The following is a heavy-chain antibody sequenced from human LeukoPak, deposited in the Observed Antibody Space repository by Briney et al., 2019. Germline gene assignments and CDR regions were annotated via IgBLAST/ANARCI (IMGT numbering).Heavy chain of an antibody. J-gene: IGHJ4*02. CDR1: GFTFSSYS. D-gene: IGHD6-19*01. V-gene: IGHV3-21*01. Sequence: GGSLRLSCAASGFTFSSYSMNWVRQAPGKGLEWVSSISSSSSYIHYADSVKGRFTISRDNAKNSLYLQMNSLRAEDTAVYYCARAGSGWPLDYWGQGTLVTVSS. CDR2: ISSSSSYI. CDR3: ARAGSGWPLDY.